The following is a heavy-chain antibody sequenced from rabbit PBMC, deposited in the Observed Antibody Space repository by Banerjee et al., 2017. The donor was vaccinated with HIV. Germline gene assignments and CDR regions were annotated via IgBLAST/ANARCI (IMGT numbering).Heavy chain of an antibody. D-gene: IGHD6-1*01. CDR1: GIDFSSYYF. V-gene: IGHV1S40*01. J-gene: IGHJ4*01. CDR3: ARGAGYTDYGYGEFNL. Sequence: QSLEESGGDLVKPGASLTLTCTASGIDFSSYYFMCWVRQAPGKGLEWIACIDASGGVIYYASWAKGRFTITKTSSTTVTLQMTSLTAADTATYFCARGAGYTDYGYGEFNLWGPGTLVTVS. CDR2: IDASGGVI.